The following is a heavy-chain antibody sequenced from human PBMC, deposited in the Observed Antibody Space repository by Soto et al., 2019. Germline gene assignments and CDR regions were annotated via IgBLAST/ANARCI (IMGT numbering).Heavy chain of an antibody. CDR2: IYYSGST. J-gene: IGHJ3*02. V-gene: IGHV4-59*12. D-gene: IGHD3-10*01. Sequence: SETLSLTCTVSGGSISSYYWSWIRQPPGKGLEWIGYIYYSGSTNYNPSLKSRVTISVDTSKNQFSLKLSSVTAADTAVYYCAREPLKRVTMVRGVLGAFDIWGQGTMVT. CDR1: GGSISSYY. CDR3: AREPLKRVTMVRGVLGAFDI.